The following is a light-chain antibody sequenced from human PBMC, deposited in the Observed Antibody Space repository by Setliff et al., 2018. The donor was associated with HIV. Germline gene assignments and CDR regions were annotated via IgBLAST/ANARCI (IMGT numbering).Light chain of an antibody. J-gene: IGLJ1*01. CDR3: FSYTSSGSYV. CDR2: DVR. Sequence: QSALTQPASVSGSPGQSITISCTGTSSDIGAYNYVSWYQQHPGKAPKVIIYDVRKRPSGVSNRFSGSKSGNTASLTITGLQAEDEAAYYCFSYTSSGSYVFGTGTKV. CDR1: SSDIGAYNY. V-gene: IGLV2-14*03.